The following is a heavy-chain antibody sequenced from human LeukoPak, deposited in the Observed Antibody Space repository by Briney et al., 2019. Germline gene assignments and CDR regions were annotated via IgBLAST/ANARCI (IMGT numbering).Heavy chain of an antibody. CDR3: ARGGGYDSFDY. D-gene: IGHD5-12*01. J-gene: IGHJ4*02. CDR2: IYHSGST. CDR1: GGSISSSNW. Sequence: SGTESLTCAVSGGSISSSNWWSWVRQPPGKGLEWIGEIYHSGSTNYNPSLESRVTISVDKSKNQFSLNLSSVTAADTAVYYCARGGGYDSFDYCGQGTLVTVSS. V-gene: IGHV4-4*02.